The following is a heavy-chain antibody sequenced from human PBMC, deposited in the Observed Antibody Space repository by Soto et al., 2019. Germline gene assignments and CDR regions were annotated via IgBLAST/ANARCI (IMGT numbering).Heavy chain of an antibody. CDR3: AYVSYSYGLLFCLDS. CDR2: INPNGGGT. V-gene: IGHV1-46*01. Sequence: ASVKVSCKASGYTFTYYHVHWVRQAPGQGLEWMGIINPNGGGTTYAQKFQGRVTMTRDTSTSTVYMEVSSLRYEDTALYYCAYVSYSYGLLFCLDSWGQGTLVTVSS. CDR1: GYTFTYYH. J-gene: IGHJ4*02. D-gene: IGHD5-18*01.